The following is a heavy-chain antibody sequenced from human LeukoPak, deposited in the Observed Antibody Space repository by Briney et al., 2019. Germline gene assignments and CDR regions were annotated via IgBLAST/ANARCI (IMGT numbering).Heavy chain of an antibody. CDR3: VKHFDY. J-gene: IGHJ4*02. Sequence: GGSLRLSCLSSGFTSSINAMHWVPQAPGKGLEYVSAISSNGGSTYYADSVKGRFTISRDKSKNTQYLQMSSLRAEDTAVYYCVKHFDYWGQGTLVTVSS. CDR2: ISSNGGST. CDR1: GFTSSINA. V-gene: IGHV3-64D*09.